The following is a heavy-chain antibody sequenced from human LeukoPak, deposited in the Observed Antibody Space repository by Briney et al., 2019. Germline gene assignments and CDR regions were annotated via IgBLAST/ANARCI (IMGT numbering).Heavy chain of an antibody. V-gene: IGHV3-30*14. Sequence: PGGSLRLSCAASRFTFSTSVMYWVRQAPGKGLEWVAVISYDGSNKYYADSVKGRFTISRDNSKNTLYLQMNSLRAEDTAVYYCARDRGGATYYFDYWGQGTLVTVSS. D-gene: IGHD1-26*01. CDR2: ISYDGSNK. CDR3: ARDRGGATYYFDY. J-gene: IGHJ4*02. CDR1: RFTFSTSV.